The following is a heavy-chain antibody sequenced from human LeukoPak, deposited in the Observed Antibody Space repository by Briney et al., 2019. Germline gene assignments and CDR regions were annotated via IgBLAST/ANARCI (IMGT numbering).Heavy chain of an antibody. CDR3: ARPGRQDAYNGHYWYFDL. V-gene: IGHV4-59*01. CDR2: VSYSGRT. D-gene: IGHD5-24*01. Sequence: SETLSLTCTVSGGSITNYYWNWIRQPPGKDLEWIGCVSYSGRTHYSSALKSRVTISVDTSKNQISLNLRSVTAADTAVYYCARPGRQDAYNGHYWYFDLWGRGTLVTVSS. CDR1: GGSITNYY. J-gene: IGHJ2*01.